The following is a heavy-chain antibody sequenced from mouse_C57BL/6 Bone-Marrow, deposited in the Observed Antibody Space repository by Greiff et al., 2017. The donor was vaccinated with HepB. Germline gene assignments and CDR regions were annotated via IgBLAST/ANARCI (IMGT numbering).Heavy chain of an antibody. CDR2: IYPGGGYT. Sequence: VQLQQSGAELVRPGPSVKMSCKASGYTFTNYWIGWAKQRPGHGLEWIGDIYPGGGYTNYNEKFKGKATLTADKSSSTAYMQFSSLTSEDSAIYYCARRTTVVAPSMAMDYWGQGTSVTVSS. CDR3: ARRTTVVAPSMAMDY. D-gene: IGHD1-1*01. J-gene: IGHJ4*01. CDR1: GYTFTNYW. V-gene: IGHV1-63*01.